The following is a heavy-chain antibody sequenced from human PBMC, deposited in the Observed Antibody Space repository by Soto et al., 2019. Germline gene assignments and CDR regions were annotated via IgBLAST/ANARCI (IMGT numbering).Heavy chain of an antibody. Sequence: QVQLVQSGAEVKKPGSSVKVSCKASGGSLSNYGINWVRQAPGQGLEWMGAIIPVFGTPNYAQKFQDRVTITADESTTRVYMEVRSLTSEDTAVYYCARGDATKIVVTPYYAMDVWGQGTTVTVPS. CDR2: IIPVFGTP. CDR3: ARGDATKIVVTPYYAMDV. V-gene: IGHV1-69*12. D-gene: IGHD3-22*01. J-gene: IGHJ6*02. CDR1: GGSLSNYG.